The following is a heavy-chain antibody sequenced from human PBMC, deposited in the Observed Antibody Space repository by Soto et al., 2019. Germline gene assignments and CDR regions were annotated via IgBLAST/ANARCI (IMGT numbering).Heavy chain of an antibody. V-gene: IGHV4-61*01. CDR2: IYYSWST. CDR1: GGSVSSGSYY. J-gene: IGHJ6*02. D-gene: IGHD6-13*01. Sequence: SETLSLTCTVSGGSVSSGSYYWSWIRQPPGKGLEWIGYIYYSWSTKYNPSLKSRVTISVDTSKNQFSLKLSSVTAADTAVYYCARGGGSSWHGDYYYGMDVWGQGTTVTVSS. CDR3: ARGGGSSWHGDYYYGMDV.